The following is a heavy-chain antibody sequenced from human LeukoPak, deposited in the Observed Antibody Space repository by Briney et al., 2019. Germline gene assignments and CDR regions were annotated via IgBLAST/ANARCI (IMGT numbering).Heavy chain of an antibody. Sequence: SETLSLTCAFYGGSFSGYCWSWIRQPPGKGLEWIGEINHDGSTNYNPSLKSRVTISLDTSKKLFSLKVSSVSAADTAVYYCARGSPFTIFGAVNRGNYYMDVWGRGTTVTVSS. V-gene: IGHV4-34*01. CDR1: GGSFSGYC. D-gene: IGHD3-3*01. CDR3: ARGSPFTIFGAVNRGNYYMDV. J-gene: IGHJ6*03. CDR2: INHDGST.